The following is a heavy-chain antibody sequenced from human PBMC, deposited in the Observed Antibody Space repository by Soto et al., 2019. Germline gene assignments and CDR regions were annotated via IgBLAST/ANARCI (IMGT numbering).Heavy chain of an antibody. Sequence: SETLSLTCTVSGGSISSYYWSWIRQPPGKGLEWIGYIYYSGSTNYNPSLKSRVTISVDTSKNQFSLKLSSVTAADTAVYYCASGSGYLPPADYYYYYYMDVWGKGTTVTVSS. CDR2: IYYSGST. V-gene: IGHV4-59*01. J-gene: IGHJ6*03. CDR1: GGSISSYY. CDR3: ASGSGYLPPADYYYYYYMDV. D-gene: IGHD3-10*01.